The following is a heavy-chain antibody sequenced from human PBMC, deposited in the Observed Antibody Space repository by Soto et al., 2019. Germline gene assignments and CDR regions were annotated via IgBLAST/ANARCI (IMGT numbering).Heavy chain of an antibody. D-gene: IGHD2-15*01. J-gene: IGHJ3*02. CDR2: LIPIFGTA. Sequence: QVQLVQSGAEVKKPGSSVKVSCKASGGTFSSYAISWVRQAPGQGLEWMGGLIPIFGTANYAQKFQGRVTITADESTSTAYMELSSLRSEDTAVYYCARKLLGYCSGGSGYYAFDIWGQGTMVTVSS. CDR1: GGTFSSYA. V-gene: IGHV1-69*01. CDR3: ARKLLGYCSGGSGYYAFDI.